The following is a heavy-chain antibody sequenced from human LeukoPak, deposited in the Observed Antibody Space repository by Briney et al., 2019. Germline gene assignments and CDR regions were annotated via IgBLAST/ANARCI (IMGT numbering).Heavy chain of an antibody. D-gene: IGHD3-10*01. Sequence: ASVNVSCKASGYTFTSYGISWVRQAPGQGLEGMGWISAYNGNTKHAQKPQGRVTMTTDTSKSTAYMELRSLRSDDTAVYYCATLWFGEYPFDYWGQGTLVTVSS. CDR3: ATLWFGEYPFDY. J-gene: IGHJ4*02. CDR2: ISAYNGNT. V-gene: IGHV1-18*04. CDR1: GYTFTSYG.